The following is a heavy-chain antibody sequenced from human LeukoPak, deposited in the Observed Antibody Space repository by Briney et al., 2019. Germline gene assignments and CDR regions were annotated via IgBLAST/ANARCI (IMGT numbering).Heavy chain of an antibody. D-gene: IGHD5-18*01. CDR2: IYYSGST. CDR1: GGSISSSSYY. V-gene: IGHV4-39*01. CDR3: ARHGGYSYGYIPY. Sequence: SETLSLTCTVSGGSISSSSYYWGWIRQPPGKGLEWIGSIYYSGSTYYNPSLKSRVTIFVDTSKNQFSLKLSSVTAADTAVYYCARHGGYSYGYIPYWGQGTLVTVSS. J-gene: IGHJ4*02.